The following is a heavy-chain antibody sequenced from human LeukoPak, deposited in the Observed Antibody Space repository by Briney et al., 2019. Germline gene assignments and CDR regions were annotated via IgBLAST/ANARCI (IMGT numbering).Heavy chain of an antibody. Sequence: PSQTLSLTCTVSGGSISSGDYYWSWIRQPPGKGLEWIGYIYYSGSTYYNPSLKSRVTISLDPSKNHFSLKLTSLTAADTAVYYCARDLRWGYFDSWGQGTLVTVSS. CDR3: ARDLRWGYFDS. V-gene: IGHV4-30-4*01. CDR1: GGSISSGDYY. J-gene: IGHJ4*02. CDR2: IYYSGST. D-gene: IGHD4-23*01.